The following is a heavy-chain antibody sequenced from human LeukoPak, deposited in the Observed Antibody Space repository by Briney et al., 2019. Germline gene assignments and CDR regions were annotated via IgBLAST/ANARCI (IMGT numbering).Heavy chain of an antibody. V-gene: IGHV3-23*01. Sequence: GGSLRLSCVASGFTFSSYAMSWVRQAPGKGLEWVSAISGSGGSTYYADSVKGRFTISRDNSKNTLYLQMNSLRAEDTTVYYCAKGSDSGYDSAYYFDYWGQGTLVTVSS. CDR3: AKGSDSGYDSAYYFDY. CDR1: GFTFSSYA. CDR2: ISGSGGST. D-gene: IGHD5-12*01. J-gene: IGHJ4*02.